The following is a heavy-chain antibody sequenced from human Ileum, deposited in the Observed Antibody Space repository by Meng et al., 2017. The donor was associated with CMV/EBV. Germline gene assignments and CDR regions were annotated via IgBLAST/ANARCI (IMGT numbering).Heavy chain of an antibody. V-gene: IGHV3-21*01. CDR2: ISSSSSHM. Sequence: GESLKISCAASGFIFSSYSMNWVRQAPGKGLEWVSSISSSSSHMYYADSVKGRFTISRDNAENSLYLQMNSLRVEDTAVYYCARDPGSSSIPWGQGTLVTVSS. CDR3: ARDPGSSSIP. D-gene: IGHD6-6*01. J-gene: IGHJ5*02. CDR1: GFIFSSYS.